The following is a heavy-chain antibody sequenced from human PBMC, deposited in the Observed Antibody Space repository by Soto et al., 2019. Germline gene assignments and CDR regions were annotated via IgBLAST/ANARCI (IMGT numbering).Heavy chain of an antibody. Sequence: LSLTCTVSGGSISSYYWSWIRQPPGKGLEWIGYIYYSGSTNYNPSLKSRVTISVDTSKNQFSLKLSSVTAADTAVYYCARLWIAAAGTWNWFDPWGQGTLVTVSS. CDR1: GGSISSYY. J-gene: IGHJ5*02. CDR2: IYYSGST. D-gene: IGHD6-13*01. CDR3: ARLWIAAAGTWNWFDP. V-gene: IGHV4-59*08.